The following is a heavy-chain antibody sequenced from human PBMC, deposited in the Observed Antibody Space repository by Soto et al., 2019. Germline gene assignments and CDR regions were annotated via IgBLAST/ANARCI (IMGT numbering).Heavy chain of an antibody. D-gene: IGHD2-15*01. Sequence: LVESGGGLAQPGGSLRLSCAASGFTFSTYWMKWVRQAPGKGLEWVATIKEDGSETYYVDSVKGRFTISRDNAKSSLSLQMNSLRAEDTADYYCARDRGYCSGGTCYSVLDYWGQGTLVTVSS. CDR3: ARDRGYCSGGTCYSVLDY. J-gene: IGHJ4*02. CDR1: GFTFSTYW. V-gene: IGHV3-7*01. CDR2: IKEDGSET.